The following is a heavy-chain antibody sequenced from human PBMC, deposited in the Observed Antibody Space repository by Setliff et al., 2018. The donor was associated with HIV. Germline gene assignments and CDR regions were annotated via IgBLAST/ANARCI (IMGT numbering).Heavy chain of an antibody. CDR2: VYYSGTT. CDR1: GFSINSGYY. D-gene: IGHD2-2*01. V-gene: IGHV4-38-2*01. J-gene: IGHJ4*02. Sequence: SETLSLTCAVSGFSINSGYYWGWIRQPPGKGLEWIGSVYYSGTTYYNPSLKSRLRMSVDTSKNQFTLKVISMTAADTAVYYCARLSCSSNSCPFDYWVQGTLVTVSS. CDR3: ARLSCSSNSCPFDY.